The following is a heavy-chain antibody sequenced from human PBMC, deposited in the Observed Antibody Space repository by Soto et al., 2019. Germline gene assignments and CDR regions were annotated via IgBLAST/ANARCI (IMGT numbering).Heavy chain of an antibody. D-gene: IGHD1-26*01. J-gene: IGHJ6*02. CDR3: AREVRPTSYWYGMDV. CDR1: GFTFSDYY. Sequence: GGSLRLSXAASGFTFSDYYMSWIRQAPGKGLEWVSYISRSSSNTNYADSVKGRFTISRDDAKNSLFLQMNSLRAEDTAVYYCAREVRPTSYWYGMDVWGQGTTVTVSS. CDR2: ISRSSSNT. V-gene: IGHV3-11*06.